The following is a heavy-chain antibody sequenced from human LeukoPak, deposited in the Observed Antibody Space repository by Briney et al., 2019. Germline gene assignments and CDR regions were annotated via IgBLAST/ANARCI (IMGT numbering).Heavy chain of an antibody. D-gene: IGHD3-22*01. J-gene: IGHJ5*02. CDR2: IYTSGST. CDR3: ARVLANYYDRSGYFSGWFDP. Sequence: SQTLSLTCTVSGASIISGSYYWSWIRQPAGKGLEWIGRIYTSGSTNYNPSLKSRVTISVDTSKNQFSLKLSSVTAADTAVYYCARVLANYYDRSGYFSGWFDPWGQGTLVTVSS. CDR1: GASIISGSYY. V-gene: IGHV4-61*02.